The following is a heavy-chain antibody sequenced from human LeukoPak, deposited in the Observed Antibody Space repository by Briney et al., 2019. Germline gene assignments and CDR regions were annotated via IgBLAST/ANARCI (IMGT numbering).Heavy chain of an antibody. CDR1: GGSISSRSYY. Sequence: SETLSLTCTVSGGSISSRSYYWGWIRQPPGKGLEWIGTIYYSGSTYYNPSLKSRVTTSVDTSKNQFSLKVRSVTAADTAVYYCARERDFYDSSGSPSYWGQGTLVIASS. CDR2: IYYSGST. D-gene: IGHD3-22*01. J-gene: IGHJ4*02. V-gene: IGHV4-39*07. CDR3: ARERDFYDSSGSPSY.